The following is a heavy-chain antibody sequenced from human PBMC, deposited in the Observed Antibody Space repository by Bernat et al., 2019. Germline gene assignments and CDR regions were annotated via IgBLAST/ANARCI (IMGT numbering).Heavy chain of an antibody. D-gene: IGHD3-16*01. V-gene: IGHV3-30*04. CDR1: GFTFSSYA. J-gene: IGHJ1*01. Sequence: QVQLVESGGGVVQPGRSLRLSCAASGFTFSSYAMHWVRQAPGKGLEWVAVISYDGRNTYYADSLKGRFTISRDNSTNTLYLQMNSLTEDTAVYYCVRGEWPSTSVDAEYFHHWGQGTLVTVSS. CDR3: VRGEWPSTSVDAEYFHH. CDR2: ISYDGRNT.